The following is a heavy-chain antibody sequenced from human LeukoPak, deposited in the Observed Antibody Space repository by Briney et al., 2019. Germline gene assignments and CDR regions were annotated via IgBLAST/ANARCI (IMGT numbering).Heavy chain of an antibody. CDR1: GFTFSSYA. J-gene: IGHJ3*02. CDR2: ISGSGTST. CDR3: AKERGGGIVVVVAATRGAFDI. V-gene: IGHV3-23*01. Sequence: PGGSLRLSCAASGFTFSSYAMSWVRQAPGKGLEWVSAISGSGTSTYYADSVKGRFTISRDNSKNTLYLQMNSLRAEDTAVYYCAKERGGGIVVVVAATRGAFDIWGQGTMVTVSS. D-gene: IGHD2-15*01.